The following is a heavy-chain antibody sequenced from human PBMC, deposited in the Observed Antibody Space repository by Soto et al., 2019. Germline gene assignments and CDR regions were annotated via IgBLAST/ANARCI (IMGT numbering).Heavy chain of an antibody. V-gene: IGHV1-69*01. CDR1: GGTFSSNG. Sequence: QVQLVQSGAEVKEPGSSVKVSCKTSGGTFSSNGLSWVRQAPGQGPEWVGGIIPIFDLVTYAQKFQGRVTITADEFTSTAYMDLSSLRSADTAVYYCARNREGYYFDYWGQGTLVTVSS. J-gene: IGHJ4*02. CDR3: ARNREGYYFDY. CDR2: IIPIFDLV.